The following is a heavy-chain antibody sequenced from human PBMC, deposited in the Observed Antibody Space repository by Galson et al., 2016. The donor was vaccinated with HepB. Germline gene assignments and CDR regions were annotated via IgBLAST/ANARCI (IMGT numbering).Heavy chain of an antibody. J-gene: IGHJ4*02. CDR1: GYTFTGYY. D-gene: IGHD3-10*01. CDR3: ARERTDHVYYGSGLSH. Sequence: SVKVSCKASGYTFTGYYLHWVRQAPGQGLEWMGWINPNNGGTNYAQKFQDRVTMTGDTSISTAYMELNRLTSDDTAVYYCARERTDHVYYGSGLSHWGQGTLVTVSS. V-gene: IGHV1-2*02. CDR2: INPNNGGT.